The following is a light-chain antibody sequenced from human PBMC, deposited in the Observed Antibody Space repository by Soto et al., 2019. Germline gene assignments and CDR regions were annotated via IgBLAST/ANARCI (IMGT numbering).Light chain of an antibody. Sequence: QSALTQPASVSGSPGQSITISCTGTSSDVGGYNYVSWYQQHPGKAPKLMIYEVSKRPSGVSNRFSGSKSGNTASLTISGLHAEDEADYYCSSSTSSSTRVFGGGTKLTVL. J-gene: IGLJ2*01. CDR2: EVS. V-gene: IGLV2-14*01. CDR3: SSSTSSSTRV. CDR1: SSDVGGYNY.